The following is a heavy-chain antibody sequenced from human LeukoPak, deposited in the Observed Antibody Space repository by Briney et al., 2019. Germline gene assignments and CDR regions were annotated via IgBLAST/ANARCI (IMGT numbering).Heavy chain of an antibody. D-gene: IGHD5-18*01. CDR1: GFTLSSYA. CDR3: ANHSDTAMVYAY. V-gene: IGHV3-23*01. Sequence: GGSLRLSCAASGFTLSSYAMSWVRQAPGKGLEWVSGISGSGSSTYYADSVKGRFTISRDNSKNTLNLQMNSLRAEDTAVYYCANHSDTAMVYAYWGQGTLVSVFS. CDR2: ISGSGSST. J-gene: IGHJ4*02.